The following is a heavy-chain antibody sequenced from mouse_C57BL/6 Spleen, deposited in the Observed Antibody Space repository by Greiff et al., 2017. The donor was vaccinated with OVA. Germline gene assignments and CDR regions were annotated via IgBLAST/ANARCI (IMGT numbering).Heavy chain of an antibody. D-gene: IGHD1-1*01. CDR1: GYTFTDYY. V-gene: IGHV1-26*01. Sequence: EVQLQQSGPELVKPGASVKISCKASGYTFTDYYMNWVKQSHGKSLEWIGDINPNNGGTSYNQKFKGKATLTVDKSSSTAYMELRSLTSEDSAVYYCALITTAWYFDVWGTGTTVTVSS. J-gene: IGHJ1*03. CDR2: INPNNGGT. CDR3: ALITTAWYFDV.